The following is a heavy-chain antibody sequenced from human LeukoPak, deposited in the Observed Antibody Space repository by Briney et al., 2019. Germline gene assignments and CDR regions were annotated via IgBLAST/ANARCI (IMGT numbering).Heavy chain of an antibody. D-gene: IGHD6-13*01. CDR3: ARKQGGQLVNTRRWFDP. Sequence: KALETLSLTCAVHGGSFSDYYWSWIRQSPGKGLEWIGEINHSGSTYYNPSLKSRDTISLDTSKSQFSLKLTSVTAADTAVYYCARKQGGQLVNTRRWFDPWGQGTLVTVSS. CDR1: GGSFSDYY. J-gene: IGHJ5*02. V-gene: IGHV4-34*01. CDR2: INHSGST.